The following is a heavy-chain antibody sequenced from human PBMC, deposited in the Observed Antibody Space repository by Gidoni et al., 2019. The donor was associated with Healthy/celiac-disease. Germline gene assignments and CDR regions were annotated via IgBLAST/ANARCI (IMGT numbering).Heavy chain of an antibody. D-gene: IGHD2-15*01. Sequence: QVQLQQWGAGLLKPSETLSLTCAVYGGSFSGYYWSWIRQPPGKGLEWIGEINHSGSTNYNPSLKSRVTISVDTSKNQFSLKLSSVTAADTAVYYCARTRRPQYCSGGSCYSWGAFDIWGQGTMVTVSS. V-gene: IGHV4-34*01. J-gene: IGHJ3*02. CDR2: INHSGST. CDR3: ARTRRPQYCSGGSCYSWGAFDI. CDR1: GGSFSGYY.